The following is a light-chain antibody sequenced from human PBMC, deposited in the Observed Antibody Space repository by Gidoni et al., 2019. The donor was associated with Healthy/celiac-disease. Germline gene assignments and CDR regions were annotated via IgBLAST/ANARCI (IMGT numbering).Light chain of an antibody. Sequence: QSALTQPRSVSGSPGQSVTISCTGTSSDVGGYNYVSWYQQHPGKAPTLMIYDVSKRPSGVPDRFSGSKSGNTASLTISGLQAEDEADYYCCSYAGSYTFGEVFGGGTKLTVL. CDR2: DVS. V-gene: IGLV2-11*01. J-gene: IGLJ2*01. CDR3: CSYAGSYTFGEV. CDR1: SSDVGGYNY.